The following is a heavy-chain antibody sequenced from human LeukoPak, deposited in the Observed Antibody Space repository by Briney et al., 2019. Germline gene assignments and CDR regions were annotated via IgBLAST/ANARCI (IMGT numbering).Heavy chain of an antibody. J-gene: IGHJ4*01. Sequence: SETLSLTCKVSGDSISSSSYFWDWIRQPPGKGLEWIGNVYYTGDTHYNPSLKSRVTMSVDTSKNQISLKLSSVTAADTAVYYCAKPSGEYFFDYWGHGILVTVSS. CDR2: VYYTGDT. CDR1: GDSISSSSYF. V-gene: IGHV4-39*07. D-gene: IGHD3-10*01. CDR3: AKPSGEYFFDY.